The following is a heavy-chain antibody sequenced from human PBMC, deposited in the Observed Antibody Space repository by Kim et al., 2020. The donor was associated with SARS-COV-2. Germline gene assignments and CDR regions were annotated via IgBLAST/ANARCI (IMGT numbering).Heavy chain of an antibody. CDR1: GFTFSRHW. CDR3: ARAQSLTAFYYFYGLDV. CDR2: IKQDGTEK. D-gene: IGHD1-20*01. J-gene: IGHJ6*02. V-gene: IGHV3-7*03. Sequence: GGSLRLSCGAYGFTFSRHWMSWVRQAPGKGLEWVANIKQDGTEKDYVDSVKGRFTISRDNANYSLYLQMNSLRAEDTAVYYCARAQSLTAFYYFYGLDVWGQGTTVTVSS.